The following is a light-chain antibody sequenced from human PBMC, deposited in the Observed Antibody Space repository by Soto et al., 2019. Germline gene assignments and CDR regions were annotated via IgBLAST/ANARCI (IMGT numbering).Light chain of an antibody. CDR2: EVN. V-gene: IGLV2-8*01. CDR1: RSDVGGYNY. J-gene: IGLJ1*01. Sequence: QSVLTQPPSASGSPGQSVTISCTGTRSDVGGYNYVSWYQQHPGKAPKLMIYEVNQRPSGVPDRFSGSKSGNTASLTVSGLQAEDEADYYCSSYAGSNNYVCGTGTKVTVL. CDR3: SSYAGSNNYV.